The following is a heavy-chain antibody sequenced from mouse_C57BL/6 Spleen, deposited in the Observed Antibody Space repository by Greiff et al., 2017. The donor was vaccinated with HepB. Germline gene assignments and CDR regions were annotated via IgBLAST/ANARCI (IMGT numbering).Heavy chain of an antibody. CDR1: GYTFTSYG. J-gene: IGHJ3*01. Sequence: VKVVESGAELARPGASVKLSCKASGYTFTSYGISWVKQRTGQGLEWIGEIYPRSGNTYYNEKFKGKATLTADKSSSTAYMELRSLTSEDSAVYFCARVYYGNYQFAYWGQGTLVTVSA. V-gene: IGHV1-81*01. CDR3: ARVYYGNYQFAY. CDR2: IYPRSGNT. D-gene: IGHD2-1*01.